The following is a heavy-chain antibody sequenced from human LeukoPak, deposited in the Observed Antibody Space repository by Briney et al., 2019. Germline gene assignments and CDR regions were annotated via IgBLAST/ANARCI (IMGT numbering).Heavy chain of an antibody. J-gene: IGHJ6*03. Sequence: GGSLRLSCAASGFTFSGSAMHWVRQASGKGLEWVGRIRSKANSYATAYAASVKGRFTISRDDSKNTAYLQMNSLKTEDTAVYYCTRHFESPSSGSYQPDYYYYYYMDVWGKGTTVTVSS. CDR3: TRHFESPSSGSYQPDYYYYYYMDV. D-gene: IGHD1-26*01. V-gene: IGHV3-73*01. CDR2: IRSKANSYAT. CDR1: GFTFSGSA.